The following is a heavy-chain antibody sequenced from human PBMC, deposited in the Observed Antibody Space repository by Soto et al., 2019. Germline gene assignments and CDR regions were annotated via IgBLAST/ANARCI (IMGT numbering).Heavy chain of an antibody. Sequence: GGSLRLSCAASGFTFSSYWMHWVRQAPGKGLEWVSPISSSGGSTYYADSVKGRFTISRDNSKNTLYLQMNSLRAEDTAVYYCAKRLGTMVRGVIYMDVWGKGTTVTVSS. CDR1: GFTFSSYW. V-gene: IGHV3-23*01. D-gene: IGHD3-10*01. J-gene: IGHJ6*03. CDR2: ISSSGGST. CDR3: AKRLGTMVRGVIYMDV.